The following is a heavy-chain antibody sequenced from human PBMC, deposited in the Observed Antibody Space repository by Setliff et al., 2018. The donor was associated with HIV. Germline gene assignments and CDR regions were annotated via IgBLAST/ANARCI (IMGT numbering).Heavy chain of an antibody. CDR1: GASFSGYY. CDR3: ARVRLRVPPSIFDY. D-gene: IGHD2-2*01. V-gene: IGHV4-34*01. CDR2: INHSGIT. Sequence: TLSLTCAVYGASFSGYYWAWIRQSPGTGLEWIGEINHSGITNYNPTLKSRVTISTDTSKNQFSLGLNSVTAADTAVYYCARVRLRVPPSIFDYWGQGALVTVSS. J-gene: IGHJ4*02.